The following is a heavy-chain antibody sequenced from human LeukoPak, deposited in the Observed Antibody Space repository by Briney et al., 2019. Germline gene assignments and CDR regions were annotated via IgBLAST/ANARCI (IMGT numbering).Heavy chain of an antibody. D-gene: IGHD2-2*01. CDR2: IYYGGIT. CDR3: ARSGPAAGRPDAFDI. Sequence: SETLSLTCTLSGGSISSSSFYWGWIRQPPGKGLECIGTIYYGGITYYNSSLKSRVTISVDTSKNQFSLKLSSVTAADTAVYFCARSGPAAGRPDAFDIWGQGTMVTVSS. CDR1: GGSISSSSFY. V-gene: IGHV4-39*07. J-gene: IGHJ3*02.